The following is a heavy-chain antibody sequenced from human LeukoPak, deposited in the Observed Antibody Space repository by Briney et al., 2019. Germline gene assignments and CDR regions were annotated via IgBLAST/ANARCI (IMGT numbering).Heavy chain of an antibody. Sequence: SVKVSCKASGGTFSSYTISWVRQAPGQGLEWMGRIIPILGIANYAQKFQGRVTITADKSTSTAYMELSSLRSEDTAVYYCAPRFRSSCYDPFDIWGQGTMVTVSS. CDR1: GGTFSSYT. D-gene: IGHD5-12*01. CDR2: IIPILGIA. V-gene: IGHV1-69*02. CDR3: APRFRSSCYDPFDI. J-gene: IGHJ3*02.